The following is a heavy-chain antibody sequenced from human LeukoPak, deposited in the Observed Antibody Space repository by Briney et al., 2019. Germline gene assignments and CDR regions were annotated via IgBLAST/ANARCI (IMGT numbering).Heavy chain of an antibody. V-gene: IGHV4-30-2*01. Sequence: SETLSLTCAVSGGSISIGGYSWSWIRQPPGKGLEWIGYIYHSGSTYYNPSLKSRVTISVDRSKNQFSLKLSSVTAADTAVYYCARGPHTYTYYYGSGSYFSFDYWGQGTLVTVSS. CDR3: ARGPHTYTYYYGSGSYFSFDY. J-gene: IGHJ4*02. D-gene: IGHD3-10*01. CDR1: GGSISIGGYS. CDR2: IYHSGST.